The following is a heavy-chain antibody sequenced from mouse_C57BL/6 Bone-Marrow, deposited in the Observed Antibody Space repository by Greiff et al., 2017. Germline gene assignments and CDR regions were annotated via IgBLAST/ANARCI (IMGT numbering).Heavy chain of an antibody. CDR1: GFTFSDYY. J-gene: IGHJ1*03. D-gene: IGHD1-1*01. CDR3: AREVYYYGSSWWCFDV. Sequence: EVKLVESEGGLVQPGSSMKLSCTASGFTFSDYYMAWVRQVPEKGLEWVANINYDGSSTYYLDSLKSRFIISRDNAKNILYLQMSSLKSEDTATYYCAREVYYYGSSWWCFDVWGTGTTVTVSS. CDR2: INYDGSST. V-gene: IGHV5-16*01.